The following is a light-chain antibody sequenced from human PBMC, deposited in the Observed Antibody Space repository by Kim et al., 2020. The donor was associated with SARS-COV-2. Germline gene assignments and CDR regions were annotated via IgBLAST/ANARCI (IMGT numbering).Light chain of an antibody. V-gene: IGKV3-15*01. CDR1: QSVSTN. CDR3: QQYNIWPYT. CDR2: GAS. J-gene: IGKJ2*01. Sequence: SVSPGERATLPCRASQSVSTNLAWYQQKPVQAPRLVIYGASTRATGIPAGFSGSGSGTEFTLTISSLQSEDFAVYYCQQYNIWPYTFGQGTKLEI.